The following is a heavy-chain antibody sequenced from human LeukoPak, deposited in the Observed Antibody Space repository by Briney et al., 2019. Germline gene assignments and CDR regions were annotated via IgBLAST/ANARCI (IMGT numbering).Heavy chain of an antibody. Sequence: GSLRLSCTASGFTFGDYAMSWVRQAPGKGLEWVGFIRSKAYGGTTEYVASVKGRFTISRDDSKSISYLQMNSLKTEDTAVYYCTRDRGYDSSGYVDYWGQGTLVTVSS. J-gene: IGHJ4*02. CDR2: IRSKAYGGTT. CDR3: TRDRGYDSSGYVDY. V-gene: IGHV3-49*04. D-gene: IGHD3-22*01. CDR1: GFTFGDYA.